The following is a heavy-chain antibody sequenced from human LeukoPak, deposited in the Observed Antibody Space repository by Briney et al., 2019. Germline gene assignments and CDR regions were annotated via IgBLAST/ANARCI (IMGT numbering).Heavy chain of an antibody. J-gene: IGHJ4*02. D-gene: IGHD5/OR15-5a*01. CDR1: GDTLSELS. Sequence: ASLKVSCKVSGDTLSELSMHWVRQAPGKGLEWMGGFDPEDGGTIYAQKFQGRFTMTEDTSTDTAYMELSSLRSDDTAVYYCAAGGVYSLLDHWGQGTQVTVSS. V-gene: IGHV1-24*01. CDR2: FDPEDGGT. CDR3: AAGGVYSLLDH.